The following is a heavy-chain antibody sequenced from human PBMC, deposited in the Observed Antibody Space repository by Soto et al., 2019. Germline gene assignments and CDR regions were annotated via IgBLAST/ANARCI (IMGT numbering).Heavy chain of an antibody. CDR1: GFTFSSYG. J-gene: IGHJ6*03. V-gene: IGHV3-33*01. CDR2: IWYDGSNK. D-gene: IGHD2-2*01. Sequence: QVQLVESGGGVVQPGRSLRLSCAASGFTFSSYGMHWVRQAPGKGLEWVAVIWYDGSNKYYADSVKGRFTISRDNSKNTLYLQMKSLRAEDTAVYYCARELGGDGCSSTSCPYYYYYYMDVWGKGTTVTVSS. CDR3: ARELGGDGCSSTSCPYYYYYYMDV.